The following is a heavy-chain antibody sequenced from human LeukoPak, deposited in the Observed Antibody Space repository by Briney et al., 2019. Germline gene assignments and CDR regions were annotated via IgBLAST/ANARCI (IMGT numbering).Heavy chain of an antibody. D-gene: IGHD3-10*01. CDR1: GGSFSGYY. CDR2: INHSGST. CDR3: ARGSGVFDY. Sequence: PSETLSLICAVYGGSFSGYYWSWIRQPPGKGLEWIGEINHSGSTNYNPSLKSRVTISVDTSKNQFSLKLSSVTAADTAVYYCARGSGVFDYWGQGTLVTVSS. V-gene: IGHV4-34*01. J-gene: IGHJ4*02.